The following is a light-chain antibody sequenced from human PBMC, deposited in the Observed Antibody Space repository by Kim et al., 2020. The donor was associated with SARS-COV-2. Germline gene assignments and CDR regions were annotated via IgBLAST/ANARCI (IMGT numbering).Light chain of an antibody. V-gene: IGLV1-44*01. CDR2: LDN. Sequence: GQRVSISCSGSSSNIGGNTVDWYRQVPGAAPKLLIYLDNQRPSGVPGRFSASKSGASASLAISGLQSEDEAVYYCAAWDDSLSSVLFGGGTQLTVL. CDR3: AAWDDSLSSVL. CDR1: SSNIGGNT. J-gene: IGLJ2*01.